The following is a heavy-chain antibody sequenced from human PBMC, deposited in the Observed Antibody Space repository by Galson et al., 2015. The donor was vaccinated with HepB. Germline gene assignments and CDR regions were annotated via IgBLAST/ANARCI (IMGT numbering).Heavy chain of an antibody. Sequence: SVKVSCKASGYTFTGYYMHWVRQAPGQGLEWMGWINPNSGGTNYARKFQGRVTMTRDTSISTAYMELSRLRSDDTAVYYCARADCSSTSCYYMDVWGKGTTVTVSS. V-gene: IGHV1-2*02. CDR3: ARADCSSTSCYYMDV. CDR1: GYTFTGYY. D-gene: IGHD2-2*01. J-gene: IGHJ6*03. CDR2: INPNSGGT.